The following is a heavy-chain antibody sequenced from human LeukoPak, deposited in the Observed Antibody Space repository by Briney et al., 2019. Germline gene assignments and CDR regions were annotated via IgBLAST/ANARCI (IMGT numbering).Heavy chain of an antibody. J-gene: IGHJ6*03. V-gene: IGHV1-24*01. CDR3: TCNYYYYMDV. CDR1: GYTLTELS. Sequence: ASVKVSCKVSGYTLTELSMHWVRQAPGKGLEWMGGFDPEGGETIYAQKFQGRVTMTEDTSTDTAYMELSSLRSEDTAVYYCTCNYYYYMDVWGKGTTVTVSS. CDR2: FDPEGGET.